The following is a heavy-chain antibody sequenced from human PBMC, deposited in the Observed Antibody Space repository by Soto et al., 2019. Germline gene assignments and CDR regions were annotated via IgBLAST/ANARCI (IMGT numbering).Heavy chain of an antibody. Sequence: QITLKESGPTLVNPTQTLTLTCTFSGFSLTTSGVGVGWIRQPPRKALEWLRLIPWDDDKRYSTSLRNRLTITKDTSKNQVVLTMTNMDPVDTATYYCVHRLTSAPHPNNNYFDSWGQGILVTVSS. CDR1: GFSLTTSGVG. V-gene: IGHV2-5*02. J-gene: IGHJ5*01. D-gene: IGHD3-16*01. CDR3: VHRLTSAPHPNNNYFDS. CDR2: IPWDDDK.